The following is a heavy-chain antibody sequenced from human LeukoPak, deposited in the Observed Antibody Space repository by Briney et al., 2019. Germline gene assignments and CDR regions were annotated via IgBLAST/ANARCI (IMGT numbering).Heavy chain of an antibody. J-gene: IGHJ6*02. CDR2: ISSSSRYI. V-gene: IGHV3-21*06. CDR3: AREPYSYYGMDV. CDR1: GFTFSSYS. Sequence: GGSLRLPCAASGFTFSSYSINWVRQAPGKGLEWVSSISSSSRYIYYADSVKGRFTISRDNAKNSLFLQMNSLRAEDTAVYYCAREPYSYYGMDVWGQGTTVTVSS.